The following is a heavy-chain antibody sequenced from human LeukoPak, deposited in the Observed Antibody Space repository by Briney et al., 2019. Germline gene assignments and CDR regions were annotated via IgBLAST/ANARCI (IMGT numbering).Heavy chain of an antibody. Sequence: PSETLSLTCTLSGCSISSYYWSGIRQPPGKGLEWIGYIYYSGSTNYNPSLKSRVTISVDTTKNQFSLKLSSVTAADTAVYYCARVRRYCTNGLCPTGFDPWGQGTLVTVSS. CDR3: ARVRRYCTNGLCPTGFDP. CDR1: GCSISSYY. D-gene: IGHD2-8*01. J-gene: IGHJ5*02. CDR2: IYYSGST. V-gene: IGHV4-59*01.